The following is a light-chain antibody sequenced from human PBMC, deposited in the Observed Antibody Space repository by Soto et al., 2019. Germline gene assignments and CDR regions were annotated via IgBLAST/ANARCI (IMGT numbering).Light chain of an antibody. CDR1: QSISSW. V-gene: IGKV1-5*03. CDR2: KAS. CDR3: QQYNSYSQT. J-gene: IGKJ1*01. Sequence: MQMTQSPSTLSASVGDRVTITCRASQSISSWLAWYQQKPGQAPKLLIYKASSLQSGVPSRFSGSGSGTEFTLTISSLQPDDFATYYCQQYNSYSQTFGQGTKVDIK.